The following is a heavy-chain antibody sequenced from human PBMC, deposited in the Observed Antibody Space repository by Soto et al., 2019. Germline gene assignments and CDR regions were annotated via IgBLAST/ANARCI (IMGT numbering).Heavy chain of an antibody. CDR1: GGSISSGDYY. D-gene: IGHD3-10*01. V-gene: IGHV4-30-4*01. CDR2: IYYSGST. Sequence: SETLSLTCTVSGGSISSGDYYWSWIRQPPGKGLEWIGYIYYSGSTYYNPSLKSRVTISVDTSKNQFSLKLSSVTAADTAVYYCAREVNPNWFDPWGQGTLVTVSS. CDR3: AREVNPNWFDP. J-gene: IGHJ5*02.